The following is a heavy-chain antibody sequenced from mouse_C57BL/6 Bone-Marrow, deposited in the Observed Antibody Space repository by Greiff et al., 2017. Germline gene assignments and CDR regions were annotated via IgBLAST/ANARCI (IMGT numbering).Heavy chain of an antibody. J-gene: IGHJ4*01. D-gene: IGHD2-5*01. V-gene: IGHV5-6*02. CDR3: ARRDYYSSFYAMDY. CDR2: ISSGGSYT. Sequence: EVKLVESGGDLVKPGGSLKLSCAASGFTFSSYGMSWVRQTPDKRLEWVATISSGGSYTYYPDSVKGRFTISRDNAKNTLYLQMSSLKSEDTAMYDCARRDYYSSFYAMDYWGQGTSVTVSS. CDR1: GFTFSSYG.